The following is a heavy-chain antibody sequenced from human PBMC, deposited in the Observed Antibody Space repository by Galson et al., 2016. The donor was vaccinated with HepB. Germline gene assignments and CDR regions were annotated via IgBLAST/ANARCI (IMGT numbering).Heavy chain of an antibody. CDR1: GFTFSSYA. V-gene: IGHV3-30-3*01. Sequence: SLRLSCAASGFTFSSYAMHWVRQTPGKGLEWVAVISYDGSNKYYADSVKGRFTISRDNSKNTLYLQMSSLRAEDTAVYYCAREFHNWFVPWGQGTLVTVSS. CDR3: AREFHNWFVP. CDR2: ISYDGSNK. J-gene: IGHJ5*02.